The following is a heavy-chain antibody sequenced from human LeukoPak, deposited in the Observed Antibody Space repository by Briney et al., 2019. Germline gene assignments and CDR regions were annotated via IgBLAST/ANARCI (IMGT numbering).Heavy chain of an antibody. J-gene: IGHJ5*02. CDR1: GGSISSYY. CDR3: ARVNFITMGVFDP. Sequence: SETLSLTCTVSGGSISSYYWSWIRQPPGKGLEWIGYIYYSGSTNYNPSLKSRVTISVDTSKNQFSLKLSSVTAADTAVYYCARVNFITMGVFDPWGQGTLVTVSS. D-gene: IGHD3-10*01. V-gene: IGHV4-59*01. CDR2: IYYSGST.